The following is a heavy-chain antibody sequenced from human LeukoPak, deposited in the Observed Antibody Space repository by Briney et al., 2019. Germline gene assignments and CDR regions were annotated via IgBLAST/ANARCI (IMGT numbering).Heavy chain of an antibody. CDR2: IIPIFGTA. J-gene: IGHJ4*02. V-gene: IGHV1-69*01. CDR3: ARGYYGSGSYGGFDY. Sequence: SVKVSCKASGGTFSSYAISWVRQAPGQGLEWMGGIIPIFGTANYAQKFQGRVTITADESTSTAYMELSSLRSEDTAVHYCARGYYGSGSYGGFDYWGQGTLVTVSS. D-gene: IGHD3-10*01. CDR1: GGTFSSYA.